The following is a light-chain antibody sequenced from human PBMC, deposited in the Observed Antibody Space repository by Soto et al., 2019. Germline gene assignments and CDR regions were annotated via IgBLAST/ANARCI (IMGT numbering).Light chain of an antibody. J-gene: IGKJ1*01. Sequence: DIQMTQSPSSLSASVGDRVTITCRASQTISNYLNWYQQKPGKAPKLLMYATSNLQGGVPSRFSGSGSGTDFTLTISSLQPEDFATYYCQQSYSTPRTFVQGTNVEI. V-gene: IGKV1-39*01. CDR2: ATS. CDR1: QTISNY. CDR3: QQSYSTPRT.